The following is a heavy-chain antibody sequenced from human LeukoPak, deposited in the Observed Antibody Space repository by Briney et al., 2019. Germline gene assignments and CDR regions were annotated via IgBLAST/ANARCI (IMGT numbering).Heavy chain of an antibody. CDR3: ARELGYCSSTSCYPLDY. CDR1: GFTFDDYA. Sequence: PAGGSLRLSCAASGFTFDDYAMHWVRQAPGKGLEWVSGISWNSGSIGYADSVKGRFTISRDNAKNSLYLQMNSLRAEDTALYYCARELGYCSSTSCYPLDYWGQGTLVTVSS. D-gene: IGHD2-2*01. V-gene: IGHV3-9*01. J-gene: IGHJ4*02. CDR2: ISWNSGSI.